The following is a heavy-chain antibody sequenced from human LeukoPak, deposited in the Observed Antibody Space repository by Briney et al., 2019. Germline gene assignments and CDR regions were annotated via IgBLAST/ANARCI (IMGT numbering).Heavy chain of an antibody. D-gene: IGHD6-13*01. CDR3: IRAAAGLMDV. CDR2: IKSKTDGGTT. V-gene: IGHV3-15*01. J-gene: IGHJ6*02. Sequence: SGGSLRLSCAASGFTFSNAWMSWVRQAPGKGLEWVGRIKSKTDGGTTDYAAPVKGRFTISRDDSKNTLYLQMNSLKTEDTAVYYRIRAAAGLMDVWGQGTTVTVSS. CDR1: GFTFSNAW.